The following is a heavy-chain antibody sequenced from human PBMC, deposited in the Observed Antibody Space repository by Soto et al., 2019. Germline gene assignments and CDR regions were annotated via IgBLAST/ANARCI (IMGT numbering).Heavy chain of an antibody. CDR2: IWYDGSNK. D-gene: IGHD6-19*01. J-gene: IGHJ4*02. CDR1: GFTFSSYG. CDR3: ARLAAVADPGYYFDY. Sequence: GGSLRLSCAASGFTFSSYGMHWVRQAPGKGLEWVAVIWYDGSNKYYADSVKGRFTISRDNSKNTLYLQMNSLRAEDTAVYYCARLAAVADPGYYFDYWGQGTLVTVSS. V-gene: IGHV3-33*01.